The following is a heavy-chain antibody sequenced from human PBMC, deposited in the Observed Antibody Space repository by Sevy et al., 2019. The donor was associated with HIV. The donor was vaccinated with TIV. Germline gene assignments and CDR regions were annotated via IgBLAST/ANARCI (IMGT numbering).Heavy chain of an antibody. V-gene: IGHV3-30*03. J-gene: IGHJ4*02. CDR2: MSYDGSYK. Sequence: GGSLRLSCAASGFTFSSHGMHWVRQAPGKGLEWVAVMSYDGSYKSYGDSVKGRFTISRDDSKNTLYLQMNSLRPEDTAIYYCARDSGYSINWYPAYWGQGTLVTVSS. CDR3: ARDSGYSINWYPAY. CDR1: GFTFSSHG. D-gene: IGHD6-13*01.